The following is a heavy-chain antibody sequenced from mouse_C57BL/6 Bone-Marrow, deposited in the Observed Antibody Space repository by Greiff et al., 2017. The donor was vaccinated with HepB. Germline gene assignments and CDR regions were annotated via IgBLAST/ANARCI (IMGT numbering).Heavy chain of an antibody. CDR2: ISNGGGST. Sequence: EVKLMESGGGLVQPGGSLKLSCAASGFTFSDYYMYWVRQTPEKRLEWVAYISNGGGSTYYPDTVKGRFTISRDNAKNTLYLQMSRLKSEDTAMYYCARLYYGSSSLDVWGTGTTVTVSS. D-gene: IGHD1-1*01. CDR3: ARLYYGSSSLDV. V-gene: IGHV5-12*01. CDR1: GFTFSDYY. J-gene: IGHJ1*03.